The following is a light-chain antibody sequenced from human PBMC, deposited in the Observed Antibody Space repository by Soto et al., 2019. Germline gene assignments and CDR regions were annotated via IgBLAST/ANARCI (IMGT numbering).Light chain of an antibody. Sequence: AIQMSQAPSSLSASVGDRVTITCRASQGIRNDLGWYQQKPGKAPKLLIYAASSLQSGVPSRFSGSGSGTDFTLTISSLQPEDFATYYCLQDYNYPRTFGQGTNVEIK. CDR2: AAS. CDR3: LQDYNYPRT. CDR1: QGIRND. V-gene: IGKV1-6*01. J-gene: IGKJ1*01.